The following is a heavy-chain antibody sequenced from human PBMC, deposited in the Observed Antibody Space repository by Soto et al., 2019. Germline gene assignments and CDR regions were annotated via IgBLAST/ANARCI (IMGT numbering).Heavy chain of an antibody. J-gene: IGHJ6*02. CDR2: IKQDGSEK. CDR1: GFTFSSYW. CDR3: AKDPAYSSGWYFQYYYYGMDV. D-gene: IGHD6-19*01. V-gene: IGHV3-7*01. Sequence: EVQLVESGGGLVQPGGSLRLSCAASGFTFSSYWMSWVRQAPGKGLEWVANIKQDGSEKYYVDSVKGRFTISRDNAKNSLYLQMNSLRAEDTAVYYCAKDPAYSSGWYFQYYYYGMDVWGQGTTVTVSS.